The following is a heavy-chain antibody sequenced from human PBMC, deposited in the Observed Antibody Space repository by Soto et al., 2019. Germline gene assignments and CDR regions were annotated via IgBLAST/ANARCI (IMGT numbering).Heavy chain of an antibody. CDR3: ARHGFYGDYASNYFDP. V-gene: IGHV5-51*01. Sequence: GESLKISCKASGYNFATYWIAWVRQMPRKGLEYMGIIYPGDSDARYSPSFQGQVTFSADKSISTAYLQWSSLTASDTAIYYCARHGFYGDYASNYFDPWGQGTLVTV. J-gene: IGHJ5*02. D-gene: IGHD4-17*01. CDR1: GYNFATYW. CDR2: IYPGDSDA.